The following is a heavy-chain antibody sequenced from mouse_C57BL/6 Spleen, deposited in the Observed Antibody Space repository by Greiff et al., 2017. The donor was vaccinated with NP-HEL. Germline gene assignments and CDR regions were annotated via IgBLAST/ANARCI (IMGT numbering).Heavy chain of an antibody. Sequence: EVKVVESGAELVRPGASVKLSCTASGFNIKDYYMHWVKQRPEQGLEWIGRIDPEDGDTEYAPKFQGKATMTADTSSNTAYLQLSSLTSEDTAVYYCTVITTVGSFDYWGQGTTLTVSS. CDR3: TVITTVGSFDY. V-gene: IGHV14-1*01. CDR1: GFNIKDYY. D-gene: IGHD1-1*01. J-gene: IGHJ2*01. CDR2: IDPEDGDT.